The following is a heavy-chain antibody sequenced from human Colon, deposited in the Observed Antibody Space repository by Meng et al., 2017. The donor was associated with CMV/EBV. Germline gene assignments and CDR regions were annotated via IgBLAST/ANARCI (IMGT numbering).Heavy chain of an antibody. CDR2: INHSGST. D-gene: IGHD5-12*01. CDR3: ARVGRYSDGLWIDY. J-gene: IGHJ4*02. CDR1: GASIISSNW. Sequence: VSGASIISSNWWSWVRQSPGKGLEWIGEINHSGSTKYTPSLESRVTISVDKSKRQFSLKVNSVTAADTAVYYCARVGRYSDGLWIDYWGPGTLVTVSS. V-gene: IGHV4-4*02.